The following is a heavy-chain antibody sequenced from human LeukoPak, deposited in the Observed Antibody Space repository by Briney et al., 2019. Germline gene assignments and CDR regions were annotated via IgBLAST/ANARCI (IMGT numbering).Heavy chain of an antibody. CDR3: ANANELFY. V-gene: IGHV3-33*06. CDR2: IWYDGSNK. CDR1: AFTFSSYG. J-gene: IGHJ4*02. Sequence: GGSLRLSCAASAFTFSSYGMHWVRQAPGKGLEWVAVIWYDGSNKYYADSVKGRFTISRDDSKNTLYLQMNSLRAEDTAVYYCANANELFYWGQGTLVTVSS. D-gene: IGHD1-7*01.